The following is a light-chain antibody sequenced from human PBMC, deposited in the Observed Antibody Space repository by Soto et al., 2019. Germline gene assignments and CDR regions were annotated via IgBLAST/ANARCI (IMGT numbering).Light chain of an antibody. J-gene: IGKJ4*01. V-gene: IGKV3-15*01. CDR2: NTS. CDR1: QSVSSN. Sequence: EIVMTQSPATLSVSPGERATLSCRASQSVSSNLAWYQKNPGQAPRLLIYNTSTRSTGVPARFSGSGSGTDFTLTINSLQSEDFAVYYCQQYNDWPLTFGGGTKVEI. CDR3: QQYNDWPLT.